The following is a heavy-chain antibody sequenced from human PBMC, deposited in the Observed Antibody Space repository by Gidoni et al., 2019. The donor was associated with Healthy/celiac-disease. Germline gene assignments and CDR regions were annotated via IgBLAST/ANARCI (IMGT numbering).Heavy chain of an antibody. Sequence: QVQLVQSGAEVKKPGSSVKVSCKASGGTFSSYAISWVRQAPGQGLEWMGRIIPILGIANYAQKFQGRVTITADKSTSTAYMELSSLRSEDTAVYYCARVEYGDYTQPNWFDPWGQGTLVTVSS. J-gene: IGHJ5*02. CDR1: GGTFSSYA. D-gene: IGHD4-17*01. V-gene: IGHV1-69*04. CDR2: IIPILGIA. CDR3: ARVEYGDYTQPNWFDP.